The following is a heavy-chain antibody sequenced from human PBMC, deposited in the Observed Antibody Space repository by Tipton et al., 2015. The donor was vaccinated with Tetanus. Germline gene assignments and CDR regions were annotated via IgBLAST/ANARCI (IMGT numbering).Heavy chain of an antibody. CDR3: ARHNSGYFTFFDY. Sequence: TLSLTCTVSGVSIADNTNYWGWIRQPPGKGLEWIGSIYFSGDTYSNPSLKSRVTISVDTSRNQLSLRLSSVTAADTAVYYCARHNSGYFTFFDYWGQGTLVTVSS. V-gene: IGHV4-39*01. CDR1: GVSIADNTNY. J-gene: IGHJ4*02. CDR2: IYFSGDT. D-gene: IGHD3-3*01.